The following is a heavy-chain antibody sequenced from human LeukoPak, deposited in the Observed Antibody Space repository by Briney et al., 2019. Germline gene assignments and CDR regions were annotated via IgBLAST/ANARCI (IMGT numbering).Heavy chain of an antibody. CDR3: TRDSGDYHFDY. Sequence: PSETLSLTCTVSGGSISSYYWSWIRQPPGKGLEWIGFIYYSGTTNYNPSLNSRVTMSVDTSKNQFSLKLNSVTAADTAVYYCTRDSGDYHFDYWGQGTLVIVSS. CDR1: GGSISSYY. J-gene: IGHJ4*02. CDR2: IYYSGTT. D-gene: IGHD4-17*01. V-gene: IGHV4-59*01.